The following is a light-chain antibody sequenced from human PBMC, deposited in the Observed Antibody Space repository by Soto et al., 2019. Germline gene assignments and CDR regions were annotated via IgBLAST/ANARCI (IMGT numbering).Light chain of an antibody. CDR3: QQYTYWPPWT. V-gene: IGKV3-15*01. J-gene: IGKJ1*01. Sequence: EKVMTQSPATLSVSPGESATLSCRTSQRVSNNLAWYQQKPGQAPRLLIYGASTRATGVPARFSGSGSGTEFTLSISSLQSEDFAVYYCQQYTYWPPWTFGQGTNVDIK. CDR2: GAS. CDR1: QRVSNN.